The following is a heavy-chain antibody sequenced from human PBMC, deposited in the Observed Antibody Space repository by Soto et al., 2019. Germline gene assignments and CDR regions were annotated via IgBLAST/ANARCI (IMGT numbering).Heavy chain of an antibody. V-gene: IGHV1-69*01. CDR2: IIPIFGTA. CDR3: ARDKRIECSSSWNWFDP. Sequence: QVQLVQSGAEVKKPGSSVKVSCKASGGTFSSYAISWVRQAPGQGLEWMGGIIPIFGTANYAQKFQGRVTITADESTSTAYMELSSLRSEDTAVYYCARDKRIECSSSWNWFDPWGQGTLVTVSS. J-gene: IGHJ5*02. CDR1: GGTFSSYA. D-gene: IGHD6-6*01.